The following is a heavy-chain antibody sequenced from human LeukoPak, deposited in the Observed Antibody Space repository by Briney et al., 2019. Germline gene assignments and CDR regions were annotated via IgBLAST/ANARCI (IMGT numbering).Heavy chain of an antibody. CDR2: IYHSGST. CDR1: GGSISSGGYY. Sequence: SQTLSLTCTVSGGSISSGGYYWSWIRQPPGKGLEWIGYIYHSGSTYYNPSLKGRVTISVDRSKNQFSLKLSSVTAADTAVYYCATHSSSSLFFDYWGQGTLVTVSS. V-gene: IGHV4-30-2*01. J-gene: IGHJ4*02. CDR3: ATHSSSSLFFDY. D-gene: IGHD6-6*01.